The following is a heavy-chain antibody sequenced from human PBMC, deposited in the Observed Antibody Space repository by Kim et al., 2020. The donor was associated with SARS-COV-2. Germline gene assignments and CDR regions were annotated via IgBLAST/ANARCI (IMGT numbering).Heavy chain of an antibody. D-gene: IGHD1-26*01. Sequence: SQTLSLTCAISGDSVSNTSAAWSWIRQSPSRCLEWLGRTYYRTKWYNEYVVSVKSRITIKADTSRNQFSLQLSSVTSEDTGVYYCVRDGGRDFDPWGQGTPVTVSA. CDR3: VRDGGRDFDP. J-gene: IGHJ5*02. CDR1: GDSVSNTSAA. CDR2: TYYRTKWYN. V-gene: IGHV6-1*01.